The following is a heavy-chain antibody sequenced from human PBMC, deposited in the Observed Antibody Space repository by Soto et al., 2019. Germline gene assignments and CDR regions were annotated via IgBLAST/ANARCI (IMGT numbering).Heavy chain of an antibody. CDR1: GGSVSNDY. V-gene: IGHV4-4*08. Sequence: SATLSLTCTVSGGSVSNDYWNWLRQPPGKGLEWIGYTHNSGNTDYNPSLKSRVTISLDASRHEFSLTVRPVTAADTAVYYCAREKLPARSSGWRVVSLVWFDPWGQGTLVPVSS. J-gene: IGHJ5*02. CDR2: THNSGNT. CDR3: AREKLPARSSGWRVVSLVWFDP. D-gene: IGHD6-19*01.